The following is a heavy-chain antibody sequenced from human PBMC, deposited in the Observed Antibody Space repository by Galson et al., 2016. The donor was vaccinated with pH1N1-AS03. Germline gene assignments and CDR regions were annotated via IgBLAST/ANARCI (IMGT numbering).Heavy chain of an antibody. D-gene: IGHD4-17*01. V-gene: IGHV1-69*13. CDR3: ANRDYGFDY. Sequence: SVKVSCKASGGTFSSYAISWVRQAPGQGLEWMGGIIAGVGKTSYAQKFQGRVTITADESTSTAYMELSSLRSEDTAVYYCANRDYGFDYWGQGTLVTVSS. CDR1: GGTFSSYA. CDR2: IIAGVGKT. J-gene: IGHJ4*02.